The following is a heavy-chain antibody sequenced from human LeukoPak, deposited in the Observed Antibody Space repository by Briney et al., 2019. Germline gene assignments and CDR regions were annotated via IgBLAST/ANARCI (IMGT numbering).Heavy chain of an antibody. Sequence: GGSLRLSRAASGFTFSSYGMHWVRQAPGKGLEWVAVISYDGSNKYYADSVKGRFTISRDNSKNTLYLQMNSLRAEDTAVYYCAKSSTSCTKCFDYWGQGTLVTVSS. D-gene: IGHD2-2*01. CDR1: GFTFSSYG. V-gene: IGHV3-30*18. J-gene: IGHJ4*02. CDR2: ISYDGSNK. CDR3: AKSSTSCTKCFDY.